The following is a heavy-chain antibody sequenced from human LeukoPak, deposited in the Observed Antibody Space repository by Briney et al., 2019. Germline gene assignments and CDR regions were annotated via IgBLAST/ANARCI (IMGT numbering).Heavy chain of an antibody. CDR3: ARVRWLNAYYHYYYMDV. V-gene: IGHV4-61*10. CDR2: IYDSGST. D-gene: IGHD3-22*01. CDR1: GGSFISGNYY. Sequence: PSQTLSLSCTVSGGSFISGNYYWNWIRQPAGKGLEWIGYIYDSGSTNYNPSLKSRVTISLDAAKDQFSLRLSSVTAADTALYYCARVRWLNAYYHYYYMDVWGKGTTVTVSS. J-gene: IGHJ6*03.